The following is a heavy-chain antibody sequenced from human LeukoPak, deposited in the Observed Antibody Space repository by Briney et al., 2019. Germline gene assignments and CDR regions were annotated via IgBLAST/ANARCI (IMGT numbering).Heavy chain of an antibody. Sequence: ASVKVSCKASGYTFTSYGISWVRQAPGQGLEWMGRIIPILGIANYAQKFQGRVTITADKSTSTAYMELSSLRSEDTAVYYCARVDNWNYGWFDPWGQGTLVTVSS. CDR1: GYTFTSYG. CDR3: ARVDNWNYGWFDP. D-gene: IGHD1-7*01. J-gene: IGHJ5*02. V-gene: IGHV1-69*04. CDR2: IIPILGIA.